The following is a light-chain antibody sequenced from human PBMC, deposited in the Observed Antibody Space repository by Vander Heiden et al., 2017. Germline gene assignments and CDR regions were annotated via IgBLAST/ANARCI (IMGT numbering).Light chain of an antibody. CDR2: GAS. V-gene: IGKV3-15*01. CDR3: QQHNNWPPWT. CDR1: QSVSSH. J-gene: IGKJ1*01. Sequence: EIVMTQSPATLSVSPGERATLSCRASQSVSSHLACYQQKPGQAPRLLIYGASTRATGIPARFSGSGCGTEFTLTISSLQSEDFAVYYCQQHNNWPPWTFGQGTKVEIK.